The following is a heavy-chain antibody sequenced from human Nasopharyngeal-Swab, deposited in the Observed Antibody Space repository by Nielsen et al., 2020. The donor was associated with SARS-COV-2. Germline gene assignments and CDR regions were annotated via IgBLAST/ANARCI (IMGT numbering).Heavy chain of an antibody. D-gene: IGHD3-9*01. CDR3: ARVGPYSDILTGYPPGY. CDR1: GYMLTDYG. CDR2: ISAYSGDT. Sequence: ASVKVPCKASGYMLTDYGISWVRQAPAQGLEWMGWISAYSGDTNYAQNLQGRVTMTTDTSTSTAYMELRSLRSDDTAVYYCARVGPYSDILTGYPPGYWGQGTLVTVSS. J-gene: IGHJ4*02. V-gene: IGHV1-18*01.